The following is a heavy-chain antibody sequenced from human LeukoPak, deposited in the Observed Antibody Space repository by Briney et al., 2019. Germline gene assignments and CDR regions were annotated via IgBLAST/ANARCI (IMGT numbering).Heavy chain of an antibody. CDR1: GGSISSHY. D-gene: IGHD4-11*01. J-gene: IGHJ5*02. CDR2: VSYSGSI. V-gene: IGHV4-59*11. Sequence: SETLSLTCTVSGGSISSHYWSWIRQPPGKGLEWIGYVSYSGSINYNPSLKSRVAISLDTSKNQFSLKLSSVTAADTAVYYCARGAVTFDPWGQGTLVTVSS. CDR3: ARGAVTFDP.